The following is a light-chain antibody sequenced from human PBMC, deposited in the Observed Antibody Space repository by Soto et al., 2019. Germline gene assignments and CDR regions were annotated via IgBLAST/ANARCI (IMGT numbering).Light chain of an antibody. CDR2: AAS. Sequence: EIVLTQSPGTLSLSPGDRATLCCGASHTINTSFLAWFQQKPGQAPRLLIYAASTRATGIPDRFSGSASETDFTLTINRLEPEDSAVYYCQQYASAPFSLGPGTKVDIK. CDR1: HTINTSF. J-gene: IGKJ3*01. V-gene: IGKV3-20*01. CDR3: QQYASAPFS.